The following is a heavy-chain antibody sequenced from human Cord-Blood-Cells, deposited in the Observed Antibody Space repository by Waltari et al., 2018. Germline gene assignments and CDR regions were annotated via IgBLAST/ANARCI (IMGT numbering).Heavy chain of an antibody. CDR3: ARGDFLTVDY. J-gene: IGHJ4*02. CDR2: INPNSGGT. Sequence: QVQLVQSGAEVKKPGASVKVSCKASGYTFTGYYMHWVRQAPGQGLAWMGGINPNSGGTNYAQKVQGRVTMTRDTSISTAYMGLSRLRSDDTAVYYCARGDFLTVDYWGQGTLVTVSS. CDR1: GYTFTGYY. D-gene: IGHD7-27*01. V-gene: IGHV1-2*02.